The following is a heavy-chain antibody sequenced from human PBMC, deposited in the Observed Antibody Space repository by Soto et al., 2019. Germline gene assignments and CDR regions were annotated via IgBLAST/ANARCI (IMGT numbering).Heavy chain of an antibody. Sequence: SETLSLTCTVSGGSISSSYWSWIRQPPGKGLEWIGYIYYSGSTNYNPSLKSRVTISVDTSKNQFSLKLSSVTAADTAVYYCARTLCPSGSCSHFDYWGQGTLVTVSS. D-gene: IGHD2-15*01. CDR1: GGSISSSY. J-gene: IGHJ4*02. CDR3: ARTLCPSGSCSHFDY. CDR2: IYYSGST. V-gene: IGHV4-59*01.